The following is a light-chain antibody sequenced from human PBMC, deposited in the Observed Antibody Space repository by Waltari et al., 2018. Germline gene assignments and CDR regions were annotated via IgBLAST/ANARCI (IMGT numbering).Light chain of an antibody. J-gene: IGLJ2*01. CDR2: KDT. CDR1: ALPKQY. CDR3: LSADIGGTQGV. Sequence: YELTQPPSVSVSPGDTAQIACSGDALPKQYAYLYRQTPGQAPVVLIYKDTVRPSGIPERFSGSSSGTTVTLNSSGVQAEDEADYYCLSADIGGTQGVFGGGTKLTVL. V-gene: IGLV3-25*03.